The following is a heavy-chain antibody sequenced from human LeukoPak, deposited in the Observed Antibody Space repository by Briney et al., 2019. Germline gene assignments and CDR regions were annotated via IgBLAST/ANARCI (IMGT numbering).Heavy chain of an antibody. CDR2: IDPDSGGT. J-gene: IGHJ3*02. V-gene: IGHV1-2*02. Sequence: ASVKVSCKSSGYTFIDYYIHCVRQAPGQGLEWMGCIDPDSGGTKFAQQSQGRVTLTRDTSIRTAYMELSRLTSDDTAIYYCAREYYDTSGSKYAFDIWGQGTMVTVSS. D-gene: IGHD3-22*01. CDR1: GYTFIDYY. CDR3: AREYYDTSGSKYAFDI.